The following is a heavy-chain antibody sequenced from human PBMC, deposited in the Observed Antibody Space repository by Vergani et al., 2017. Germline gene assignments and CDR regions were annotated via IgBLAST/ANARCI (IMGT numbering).Heavy chain of an antibody. Sequence: QVQLVESGGGVVQPGGSLRLSCAASGFTFRNYGMHWVRQAPGKGLEWVAFIRYDGSNEFYADSVKGRFTVSRDNSKNTLYLQMNSLRAEDTAVYYCAKRDRYYDILTGYYNYGMDVWGQGTTVTVSS. V-gene: IGHV3-30*02. CDR1: GFTFRNYG. D-gene: IGHD3-9*01. J-gene: IGHJ6*02. CDR3: AKRDRYYDILTGYYNYGMDV. CDR2: IRYDGSNE.